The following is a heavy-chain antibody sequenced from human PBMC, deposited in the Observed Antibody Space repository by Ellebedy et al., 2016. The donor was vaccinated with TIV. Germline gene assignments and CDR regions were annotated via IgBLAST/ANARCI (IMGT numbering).Heavy chain of an antibody. Sequence: MPSETLSLTCTVSGGSISSSSYYWGWIRQPPGKGLEWIGSFYYIGNTYYTPSLKGRVTISVARSKNQFSLNLNSVTAADTAVYCCAKDTIAVAVCDSWGQGTLVTVSS. CDR1: GGSISSSSYY. CDR3: AKDTIAVAVCDS. CDR2: FYYIGNT. D-gene: IGHD2-21*01. J-gene: IGHJ4*02. V-gene: IGHV4-39*07.